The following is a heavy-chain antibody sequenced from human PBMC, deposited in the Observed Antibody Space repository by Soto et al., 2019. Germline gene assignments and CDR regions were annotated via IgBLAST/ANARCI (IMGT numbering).Heavy chain of an antibody. CDR1: GGTFSSYT. J-gene: IGHJ4*02. Sequence: SVKVSCKASGGTFSSYTISWVRQAPGQGLEWMGRIIPILGIANYAQKFQGRVTITRDTSASTAYMELSSLRSEDTAVYYCARSPGYSYRDYWGQGTLVTVSS. CDR2: IIPILGIA. V-gene: IGHV1-69*02. CDR3: ARSPGYSYRDY. D-gene: IGHD5-18*01.